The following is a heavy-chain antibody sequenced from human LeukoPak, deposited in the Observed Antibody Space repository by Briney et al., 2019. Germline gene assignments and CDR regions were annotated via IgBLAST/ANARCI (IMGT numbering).Heavy chain of an antibody. V-gene: IGHV4-38-2*02. CDR2: IYHSGST. D-gene: IGHD2-15*01. Sequence: PSETLSLTCTVSGYSISSGYYWGWIRQPPGRGLEWIGSIYHSGSTYYNPSLKSRVTISVDTSKNQFSLKLSSVTAADTAVYYCARENVVVVAATNWAYFDYWGQGTLVTVSS. CDR3: ARENVVVVAATNWAYFDY. CDR1: GYSISSGYY. J-gene: IGHJ4*02.